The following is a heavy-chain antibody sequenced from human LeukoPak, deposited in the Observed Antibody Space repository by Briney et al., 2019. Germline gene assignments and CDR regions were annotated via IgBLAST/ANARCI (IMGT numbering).Heavy chain of an antibody. J-gene: IGHJ5*02. V-gene: IGHV3-7*01. Sequence: PGGSLGLSCAAPGFTFSSYWMSWVRQAPGKGLEWVANIKQDGSEKYYVDSVKGRFTISRDNAKNSLYLQMNSLRAEDTAVYYCARSIVVVVAATGWFDPWGQGTLVTVSS. CDR3: ARSIVVVVAATGWFDP. D-gene: IGHD2-15*01. CDR1: GFTFSSYW. CDR2: IKQDGSEK.